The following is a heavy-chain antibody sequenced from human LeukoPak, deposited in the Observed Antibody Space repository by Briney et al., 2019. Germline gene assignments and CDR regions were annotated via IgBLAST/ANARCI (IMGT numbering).Heavy chain of an antibody. J-gene: IGHJ5*02. Sequence: PGGSLRLSCAASGFTFSNAWMSWVRQAPGKGLEWVGRIKSKTDGGTTDYAAPVKGRFTISRDDSKNTLYLQMNSLKTEDTAVYYCTTDRDQVTYYDILTGLCPYRTGPYNWFDPWGQGTLVTVSS. V-gene: IGHV3-15*01. CDR3: TTDRDQVTYYDILTGLCPYRTGPYNWFDP. CDR1: GFTFSNAW. CDR2: IKSKTDGGTT. D-gene: IGHD3-9*01.